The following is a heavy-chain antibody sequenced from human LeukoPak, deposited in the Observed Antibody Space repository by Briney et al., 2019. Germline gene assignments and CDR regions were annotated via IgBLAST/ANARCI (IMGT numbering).Heavy chain of an antibody. CDR2: IYYTGST. Sequence: SETLSLTCIVSGGSISSYLWTWIRQPPGKGLEWIGYIYYTGSTNYNPSLKSRVTISVDTSNNQFSLKLSSVTAADTAVYYCARDSGGYGYGAFDIWGQGTMVTVPS. D-gene: IGHD5-12*01. J-gene: IGHJ3*02. CDR1: GGSISSYL. V-gene: IGHV4-59*01. CDR3: ARDSGGYGYGAFDI.